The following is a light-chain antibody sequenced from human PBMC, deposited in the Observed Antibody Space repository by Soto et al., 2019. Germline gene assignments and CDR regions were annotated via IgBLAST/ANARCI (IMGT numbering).Light chain of an antibody. CDR3: QQRSDWPVT. CDR2: DAS. Sequence: EIVLTQSPASLSLSPGERGTLSWRASQRVRTSLAWYQQKPDQAPRLLIYDASNRATGIPARFSGSGSGTDFTLTISRLEPEDFAIYYCQQRSDWPVTFGPWTKVDNK. CDR1: QRVRTS. V-gene: IGKV3-11*01. J-gene: IGKJ3*01.